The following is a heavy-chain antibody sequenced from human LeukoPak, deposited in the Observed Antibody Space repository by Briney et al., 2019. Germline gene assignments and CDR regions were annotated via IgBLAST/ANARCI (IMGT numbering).Heavy chain of an antibody. D-gene: IGHD3-10*01. CDR3: ARDPKLNYYGSGSYQLYWFDP. V-gene: IGHV1-18*01. CDR2: ISAYNGNT. J-gene: IGHJ5*02. Sequence: GASVKVSCKASGYTFTSYGISWVRQAPGQGLEWMGWISAYNGNTNYAQKLQGRVTMTTDTSTSTAYMELRSLRSDDTAVYYCARDPKLNYYGSGSYQLYWFDPWGQGTLVTVSS. CDR1: GYTFTSYG.